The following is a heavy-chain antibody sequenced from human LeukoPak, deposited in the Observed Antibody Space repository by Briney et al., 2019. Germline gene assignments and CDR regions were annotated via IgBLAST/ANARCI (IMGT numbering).Heavy chain of an antibody. J-gene: IGHJ5*02. CDR2: IRYDGSNK. V-gene: IGHV3-30*02. CDR1: GFTFSSYG. Sequence: GGSLRLSCAASGFTFSSYGMHWVRQAPGKGLEWVAFIRYDGSNKYYADSVKGRFTITRDNSKNTLYLQMNSLRAEDTAVYYCAASSHSSLAALFSSWFDPWGQGTLVTVSS. D-gene: IGHD6-6*01. CDR3: AASSHSSLAALFSSWFDP.